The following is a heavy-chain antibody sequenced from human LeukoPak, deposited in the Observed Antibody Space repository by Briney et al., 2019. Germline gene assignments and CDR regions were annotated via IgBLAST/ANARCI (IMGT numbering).Heavy chain of an antibody. Sequence: GGSLRLSCAASGFTFSSYAMSWVRQAPGKGLEWVSAISGSGGSTYYADSVKGRFTISGDNSKNTLYLQMNSLRAEDTAVYYCAKDKEYSSSKFDYWGQGTLVTVSS. CDR1: GFTFSSYA. CDR3: AKDKEYSSSKFDY. CDR2: ISGSGGST. D-gene: IGHD6-6*01. V-gene: IGHV3-23*01. J-gene: IGHJ4*02.